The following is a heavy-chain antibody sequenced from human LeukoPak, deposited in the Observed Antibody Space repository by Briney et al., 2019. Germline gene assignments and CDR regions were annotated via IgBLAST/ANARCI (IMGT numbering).Heavy chain of an antibody. CDR3: AREGLDAADFIIPYFDS. CDR2: IIPIFGTT. J-gene: IGHJ4*02. Sequence: GASVNVSCKASGGTFDNHAVSWVRQAPGKGLERMGGIIPIFGTTTYARTFQARVAITTDELRATAYMTLSSLTSEDTAVYYCAREGLDAADFIIPYFDSWGQGTLVTVSS. V-gene: IGHV1-69*05. CDR1: GGTFDNHA. D-gene: IGHD2-21*02.